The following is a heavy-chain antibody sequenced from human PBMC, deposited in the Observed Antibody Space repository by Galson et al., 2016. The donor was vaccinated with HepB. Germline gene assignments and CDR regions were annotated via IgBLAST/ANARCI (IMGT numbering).Heavy chain of an antibody. V-gene: IGHV3-23*01. Sequence: SLRLSCAASGFTFSSYAMSWVRQAPGKGLEWVSAISGSGGNTYYADSVKGRFTISRDNSKNTLYLQMNSLRAEDTAVYYCATQRGYSYGYWDDTTTDYWGQGTLVTVSS. J-gene: IGHJ4*02. CDR3: ATQRGYSYGYWDDTTTDY. CDR1: GFTFSSYA. D-gene: IGHD5-18*01. CDR2: ISGSGGNT.